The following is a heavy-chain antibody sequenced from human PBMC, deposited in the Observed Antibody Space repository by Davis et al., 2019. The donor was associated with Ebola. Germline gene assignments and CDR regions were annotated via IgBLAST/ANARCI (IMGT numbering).Heavy chain of an antibody. J-gene: IGHJ5*02. CDR1: GYTFTGYY. CDR2: INPNSGGT. Sequence: ASVQVSCKASGYTFTGYYMHWVRQAPGQGLEWMGWINPNSGGTNYAQKSQGWVTMTRDTSISTAYMELSRLRSDDTAVYYCARGGSGLLWFGESPIRSWFDPWGQGTLVTVSS. V-gene: IGHV1-2*04. D-gene: IGHD3-10*01. CDR3: ARGGSGLLWFGESPIRSWFDP.